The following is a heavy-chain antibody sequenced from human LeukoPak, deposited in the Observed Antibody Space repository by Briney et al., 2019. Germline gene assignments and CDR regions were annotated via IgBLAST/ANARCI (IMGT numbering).Heavy chain of an antibody. CDR1: GFTFSSYA. CDR3: ARGGSYLSAFDI. Sequence: GGSLRLSCAASGFTFSSYAMSWVRQAPGKGLEWVTAISGSGGSTYCADSVKRRFTISRDNSKNTLYLQMNSPRAEDTAVYYCARGGSYLSAFDIWGQGTMVTVSS. CDR2: ISGSGGST. J-gene: IGHJ3*02. V-gene: IGHV3-23*01. D-gene: IGHD1-26*01.